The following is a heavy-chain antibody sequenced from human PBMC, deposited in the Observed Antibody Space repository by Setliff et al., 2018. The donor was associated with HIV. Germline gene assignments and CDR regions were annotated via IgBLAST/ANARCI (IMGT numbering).Heavy chain of an antibody. CDR1: GGSFSGYY. J-gene: IGHJ5*02. V-gene: IGHV4-34*01. D-gene: IGHD6-13*01. CDR2: INHSGKT. CDR3: AREGGTGRSSWYGAYWYDP. Sequence: SETLSLTCAVYGGSFSGYYWTWIRQPPGKGLEWIGDINHSGKTNYNRSLKSRVTISLDTSQNQFSLRLTSVTAADTAVYYCAREGGTGRSSWYGAYWYDPWGQGTLVTVSS.